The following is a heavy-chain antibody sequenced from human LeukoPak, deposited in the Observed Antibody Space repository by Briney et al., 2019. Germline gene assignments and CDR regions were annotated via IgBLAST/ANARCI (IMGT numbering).Heavy chain of an antibody. V-gene: IGHV3-23*01. CDR2: ISGSGGST. J-gene: IGHJ5*02. CDR3: AKDPGIAVAVGFWFDP. D-gene: IGHD6-19*01. Sequence: GGSLRLSRAASGFTFSSYAMSWVRQAPGKGLEWFSAISGSGGSTYYADSVKGRFTSSRDNSKNTLYLQMNSLRAEDTAVYYCAKDPGIAVAVGFWFDPWGQGTLVAVSS. CDR1: GFTFSSYA.